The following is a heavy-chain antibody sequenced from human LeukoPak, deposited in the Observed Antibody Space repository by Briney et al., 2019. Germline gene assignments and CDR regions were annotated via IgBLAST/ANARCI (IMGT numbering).Heavy chain of an antibody. CDR3: ARSEMYYYDSSGYYPKYFQH. CDR1: GGSISSYY. CDR2: TYYSGST. V-gene: IGHV4-59*01. D-gene: IGHD3-22*01. Sequence: KPSETLSLTCTVSGGSISSYYWSWIRQPPGKGLEWIGYTYYSGSTNYNPSLKSRVTISVDTSKNQFSLKLSSVTAADTAVYYCARSEMYYYDSSGYYPKYFQHWGQGTLVTVSS. J-gene: IGHJ1*01.